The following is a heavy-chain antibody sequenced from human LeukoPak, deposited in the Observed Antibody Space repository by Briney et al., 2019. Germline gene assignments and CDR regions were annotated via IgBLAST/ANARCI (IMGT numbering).Heavy chain of an antibody. Sequence: ASVKVSCKASGYAFPHYGVQWVRQAPGQTLEWMGWINAGNGDDTKYSQKFQARLTMTTDTSATTVYLELNSLRSEDTAVYYCARSGSNWSCDSWGQGTLVTVSS. D-gene: IGHD6-13*01. CDR3: ARSGSNWSCDS. J-gene: IGHJ4*02. V-gene: IGHV1-3*01. CDR1: GYAFPHYG. CDR2: INAGNGDDT.